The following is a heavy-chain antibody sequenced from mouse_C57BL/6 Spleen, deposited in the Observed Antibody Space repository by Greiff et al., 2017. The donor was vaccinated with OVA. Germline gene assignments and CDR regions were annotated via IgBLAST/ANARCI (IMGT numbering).Heavy chain of an antibody. D-gene: IGHD4-1*01. Sequence: EVKLVESGGGLVKPGGSLKLSCAASGFTFSDYGMHWVRQAPEKGLEWVAYISSGSGTIYYADTVKGRVPISRDNAKNTLFLQMTSLRSEDTAMYYCARLAHWEAMDYWGQGTSVTVSS. CDR3: ARLAHWEAMDY. CDR1: GFTFSDYG. CDR2: ISSGSGTI. V-gene: IGHV5-17*01. J-gene: IGHJ4*01.